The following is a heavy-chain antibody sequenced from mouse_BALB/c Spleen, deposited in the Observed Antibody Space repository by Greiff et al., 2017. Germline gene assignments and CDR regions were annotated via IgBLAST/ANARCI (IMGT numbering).Heavy chain of an antibody. CDR1: GFTFSSYT. CDR2: ISNGGGST. D-gene: IGHD2-14*01. J-gene: IGHJ3*01. CDR3: ARHYYRYDAAY. V-gene: IGHV5-12-2*01. Sequence: EVQVVESGGGLVQPGGSLKLSCAASGFTFSSYTMSWVRQTPEKRLEWVAYISNGGGSTYYPDTVKGRFTISRDNAKNTLYLQMSSLKSEDTAMYYCARHYYRYDAAYWGQGTLVTVSA.